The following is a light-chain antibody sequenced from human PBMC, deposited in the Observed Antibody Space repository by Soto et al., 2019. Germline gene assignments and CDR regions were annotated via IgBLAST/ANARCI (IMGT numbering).Light chain of an antibody. Sequence: IQLTQSPSSLSASVGDRVTITCRASQSISTYFILYKQTPLKSPKLLIISASILQSGVPSRFSGSGSGTNFTLTISSLQPEDSATYYCHQSDITPRTFGQGTKVDIK. V-gene: IGKV1-39*01. CDR1: QSISTY. CDR3: HQSDITPRT. J-gene: IGKJ1*01. CDR2: SAS.